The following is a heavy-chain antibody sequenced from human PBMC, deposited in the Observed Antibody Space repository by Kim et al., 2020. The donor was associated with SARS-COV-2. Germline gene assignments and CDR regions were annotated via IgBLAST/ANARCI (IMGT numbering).Heavy chain of an antibody. CDR1: GFTLSLYN. J-gene: IGHJ3*02. V-gene: IGHV3-48*04. CDR2: ISDSSSTT. D-gene: IGHD3-10*01. CDR3: VRENYGAFDI. Sequence: GGSLRLSCATSGFTLSLYNMNWVRQAPGKGLEWVSHISDSSSTTKYADSVKGRFTISRDNTKNSLYLQINSLRAEDTAVYYCVRENYGAFDIWGQGTMVT.